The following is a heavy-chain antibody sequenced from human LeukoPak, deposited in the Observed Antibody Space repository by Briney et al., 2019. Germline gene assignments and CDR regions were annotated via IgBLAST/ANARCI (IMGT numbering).Heavy chain of an antibody. Sequence: PGGSLRLSCAASGFTFSSYGMHWVRQAPGKGLEWVAVISYDGSSKYYADSVKGRFTISRDNSKNTMYLQMNSLRAEGTSVYYYAKDSRVIRYFDWLFPGGYVVYWGQGTPVTVSS. V-gene: IGHV3-30*18. CDR3: AKDSRVIRYFDWLFPGGYVVY. J-gene: IGHJ4*02. CDR1: GFTFSSYG. D-gene: IGHD3-9*01. CDR2: ISYDGSSK.